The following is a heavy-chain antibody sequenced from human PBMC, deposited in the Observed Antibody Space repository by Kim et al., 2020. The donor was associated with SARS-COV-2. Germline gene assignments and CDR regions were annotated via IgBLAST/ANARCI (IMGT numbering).Heavy chain of an antibody. CDR3: AKSFSGSYFGYDY. D-gene: IGHD1-26*01. CDR1: GFTFNTYG. J-gene: IGHJ4*02. CDR2: ISYDGSHK. V-gene: IGHV3-30*18. Sequence: GGSLRLSCAAPGFTFNTYGIHWVRQAPGKGLEWVAVISYDGSHKYYADSVKGRFTISRDNSKNTLYLQMNSLRIEDTAVYYCAKSFSGSYFGYDYWGQGTLVTVSS.